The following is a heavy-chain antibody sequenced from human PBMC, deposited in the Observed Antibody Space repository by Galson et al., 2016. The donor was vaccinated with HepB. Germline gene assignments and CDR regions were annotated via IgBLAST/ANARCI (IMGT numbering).Heavy chain of an antibody. CDR2: IYDSGSP. J-gene: IGHJ6*02. Sequence: TLSLTCTVSGGSISSGGYCWSWIRQHPGKGLEWIGYIYDSGSPYHNPSLQSRVAISVDTSNNQFSLKLSSVTAADTAVYYCARKSIRIYGVVIFPYGMDVWGQGTTVTVSS. V-gene: IGHV4-31*03. CDR3: ARKSIRIYGVVIFPYGMDV. CDR1: GGSISSGGYC. D-gene: IGHD3-3*01.